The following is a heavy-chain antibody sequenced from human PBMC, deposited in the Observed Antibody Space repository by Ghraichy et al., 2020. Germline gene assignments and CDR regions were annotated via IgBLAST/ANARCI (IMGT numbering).Heavy chain of an antibody. CDR3: AKDSHDSSGYYYYYGMDV. CDR2: ISYDGNNE. Sequence: GGSLRLSCAASGFSLSNYGMYWVRQAPGKGLEWVALISYDGNNEYYVDSVEGRFTISTDNSKNTLYLQMNSLRPEDTAVYYCAKDSHDSSGYYYYYGMDVWGQGTTVTVSS. J-gene: IGHJ6*02. D-gene: IGHD3-22*01. CDR1: GFSLSNYG. V-gene: IGHV3-30*18.